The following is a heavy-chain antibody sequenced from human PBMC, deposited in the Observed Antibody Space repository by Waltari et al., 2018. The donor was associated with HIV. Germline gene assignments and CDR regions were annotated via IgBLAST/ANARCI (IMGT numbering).Heavy chain of an antibody. D-gene: IGHD5-18*01. CDR2: INHSGST. Sequence: QVQLQQWGAGLLKPSETLSLTCAVYGGSFSGYYWTWIRQPPGKGLGWIGEINHSGSTNYNPSLKSRVTISGDTSKNQFSLKLSSVTAADTAVYYCARLSGGGYSYGFLRPQDYYYGMDVWGQGTTVTVSS. CDR1: GGSFSGYY. V-gene: IGHV4-34*01. J-gene: IGHJ6*02. CDR3: ARLSGGGYSYGFLRPQDYYYGMDV.